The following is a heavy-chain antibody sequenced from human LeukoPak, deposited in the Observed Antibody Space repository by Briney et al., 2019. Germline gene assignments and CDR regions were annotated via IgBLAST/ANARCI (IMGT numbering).Heavy chain of an antibody. CDR3: ARDRVNYYDSSGYPA. D-gene: IGHD3-22*01. J-gene: IGHJ4*02. CDR2: INPNSGGT. Sequence: ASVKVSCKASGYTFTGYYMHWVRQAPGQGLEWMGRINPNSGGTNYAQKFQSRVTMTRDTSISTAYMELSRLRSDDTAVYYCARDRVNYYDSSGYPAWGQGTLVTVSS. CDR1: GYTFTGYY. V-gene: IGHV1-2*06.